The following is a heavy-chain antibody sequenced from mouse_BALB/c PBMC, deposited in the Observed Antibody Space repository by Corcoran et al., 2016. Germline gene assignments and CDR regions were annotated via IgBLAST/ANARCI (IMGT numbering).Heavy chain of an antibody. CDR1: GYTFTNYG. V-gene: IGHV9-3-1*01. Sequence: QIQLVQSGPELRKPGETVKISCKASGYTFTNYGMNWVKQAPGKDLKWMGWINTYTGEPTYADDFKGRFAFSLETSASTAYLQINNLKNEDTATYFCTREPYAMDYWGQGTSVTVSS. J-gene: IGHJ4*01. CDR3: TREPYAMDY. CDR2: INTYTGEP.